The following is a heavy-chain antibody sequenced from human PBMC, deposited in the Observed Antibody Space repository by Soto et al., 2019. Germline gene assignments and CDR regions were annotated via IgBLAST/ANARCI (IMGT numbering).Heavy chain of an antibody. V-gene: IGHV1-69*06. CDR3: ARHVSDYYAPGEFDY. Sequence: GASVKVSCKASGGTFSSYAISWVRQAPGQGLEWMGGIIPIFGTANYAQKFQGRVTITADKSTSTAYMELSSLRSEDTAVYYCARHVSDYYAPGEFDYWGQGTLVTVSS. CDR1: GGTFSSYA. CDR2: IIPIFGTA. J-gene: IGHJ4*02. D-gene: IGHD3-10*01.